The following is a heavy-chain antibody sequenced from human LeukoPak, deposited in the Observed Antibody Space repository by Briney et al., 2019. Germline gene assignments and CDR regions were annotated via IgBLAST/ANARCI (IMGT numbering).Heavy chain of an antibody. Sequence: SQTLSLTCTISGDSVSSNSAAWNWIRQSPSRGLEWLGRTYYRSKWYNDYAVSVKSRITINPDTSKNQFSLQLNSVTPEDTAVYYCARAARSLGSSLFIDYWGQGTLVTVSS. CDR2: TYYRSKWYN. CDR3: ARAARSLGSSLFIDY. CDR1: GDSVSSNSAA. V-gene: IGHV6-1*01. D-gene: IGHD6-6*01. J-gene: IGHJ4*02.